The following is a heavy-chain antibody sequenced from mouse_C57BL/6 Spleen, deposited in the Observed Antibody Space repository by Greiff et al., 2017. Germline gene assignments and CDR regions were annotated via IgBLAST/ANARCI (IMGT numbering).Heavy chain of an antibody. J-gene: IGHJ4*01. Sequence: EVQLQQSGPELVKPGASVKISCKASGYTFTDYYMNWVKQSHGKSLEWIGDINPNNGGTSYNQKFKGKATLTVDKSSSTAYMELRSLTSEDSAVYYCARGDDGYYVDAMDYWGQGTSVTVSS. CDR2: INPNNGGT. V-gene: IGHV1-26*01. CDR3: ARGDDGYYVDAMDY. CDR1: GYTFTDYY. D-gene: IGHD2-3*01.